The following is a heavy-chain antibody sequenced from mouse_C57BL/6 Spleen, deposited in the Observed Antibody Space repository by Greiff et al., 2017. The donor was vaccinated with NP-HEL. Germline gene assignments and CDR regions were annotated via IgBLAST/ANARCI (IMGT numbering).Heavy chain of an antibody. CDR1: GYAFSSYW. Sequence: VQVVESGAELVKPGASVKISCKASGYAFSSYWMNWVKQRPGKGLEWIGQIYPGDGDTNYNGKFKGKATLTADKSSSTAYMQLSSLTSEDSAVYFCARSDSSGYAMDYWGQGTSVTVSS. D-gene: IGHD3-2*02. CDR3: ARSDSSGYAMDY. CDR2: IYPGDGDT. V-gene: IGHV1-80*01. J-gene: IGHJ4*01.